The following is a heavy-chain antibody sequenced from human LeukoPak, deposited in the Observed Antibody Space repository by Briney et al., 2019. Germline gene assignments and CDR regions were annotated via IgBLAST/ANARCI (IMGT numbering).Heavy chain of an antibody. CDR3: AREGKSIAARLAMDY. CDR1: GFTFSSYA. D-gene: IGHD6-6*01. V-gene: IGHV3-30-3*01. CDR2: ISYDGSNK. Sequence: GGSLRLSCAASGFTFSSYAMHWVRQAPGKGLEWVAVISYDGSNKYYADSVKGRFTISRDNSKNTLYLQMNSLRAEDTAVYYCAREGKSIAARLAMDYWGQGTLVTVSS. J-gene: IGHJ4*02.